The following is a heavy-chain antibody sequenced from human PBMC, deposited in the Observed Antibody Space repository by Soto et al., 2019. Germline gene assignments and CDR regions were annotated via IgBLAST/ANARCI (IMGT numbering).Heavy chain of an antibody. CDR3: ARAPRGNYGYPSYFDY. J-gene: IGHJ4*02. CDR2: IYYSGST. D-gene: IGHD3-10*01. CDR1: GGSSISYY. V-gene: IGHV4-59*01. Sequence: SETLSHTCTVSGGSSISYYWSWIRQPTGKGLEWIGYIYYSGSTNYNPSLKSRVTISVDTSKNQFSLKLSSVTAADTAVYYCARAPRGNYGYPSYFDYWGQGTLVTVSS.